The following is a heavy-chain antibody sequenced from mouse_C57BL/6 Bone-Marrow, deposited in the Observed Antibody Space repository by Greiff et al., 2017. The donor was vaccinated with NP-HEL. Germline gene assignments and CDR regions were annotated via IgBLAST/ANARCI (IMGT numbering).Heavy chain of an antibody. D-gene: IGHD1-1*01. J-gene: IGHJ4*01. V-gene: IGHV1-64*01. CDR3: ARGTTTHYAMDY. CDR2: IHPNSGST. Sequence: VQLQESGAELVKPGASVKLSCKASGYTFTSYWMHWVKQRPGQGLEWIGMIHPNSGSTNYNEKFKSKATLTVDKSSSTAYMQLSSLTSEDSAVYYCARGTTTHYAMDYWGQGTSVTVSS. CDR1: GYTFTSYW.